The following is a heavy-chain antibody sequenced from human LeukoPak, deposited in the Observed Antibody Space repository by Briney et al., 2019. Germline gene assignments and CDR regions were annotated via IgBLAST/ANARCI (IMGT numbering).Heavy chain of an antibody. V-gene: IGHV3-33*01. CDR1: GFTFSSYG. J-gene: IGHJ4*02. CDR2: IWYDGSNK. D-gene: IGHD3-10*01. Sequence: GRSLRLSCAASGFTFSSYGMHWVRQAPGKGLEWVAVIWYDGSNKYYADSVKGRFTISRDNSKNTLYLQMNSLRAEDTAVYYCARTTEVLLWFGELEYWGQGTLVTVSS. CDR3: ARTTEVLLWFGELEY.